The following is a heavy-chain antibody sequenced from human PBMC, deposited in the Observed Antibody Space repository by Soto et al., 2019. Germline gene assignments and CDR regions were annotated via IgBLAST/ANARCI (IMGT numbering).Heavy chain of an antibody. J-gene: IGHJ5*02. CDR1: GGSISSGDCY. V-gene: IGHV4-30-4*01. CDR3: AIGFFRLNWFDP. D-gene: IGHD3-3*01. Sequence: SETLSLTCTVSGGSISSGDCYWSWIRQPPGKGLEWIGYIYYSGSTYYNPSLKSRVTISVDTSKNQFSLKLSSVTAADTAVYYCAIGFFRLNWFDPWGQGTLVTVSS. CDR2: IYYSGST.